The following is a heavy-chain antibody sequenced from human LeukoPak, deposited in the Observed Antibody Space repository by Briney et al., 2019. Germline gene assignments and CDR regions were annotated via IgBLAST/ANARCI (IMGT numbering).Heavy chain of an antibody. D-gene: IGHD5-12*01. V-gene: IGHV1-69*06. CDR1: EYTFTGYY. J-gene: IGHJ6*03. CDR2: IIPIFGTA. CDR3: ARVFHGATTSYYYYYYMDV. Sequence: ASVKVSCKASEYTFTGYYIHWMRQAPGQGLEWMGGIIPIFGTANYAQKFQGRVTITADKSTSTAYMELSSLRSEDTAVYYCARVFHGATTSYYYYYYMDVWGKGTTVTVSS.